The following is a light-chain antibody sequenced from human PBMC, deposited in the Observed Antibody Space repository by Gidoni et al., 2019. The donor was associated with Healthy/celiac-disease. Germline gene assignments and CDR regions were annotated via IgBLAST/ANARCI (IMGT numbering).Light chain of an antibody. CDR1: SSNIGAGYD. CDR2: GNS. J-gene: IGLJ3*02. Sequence: QSVLTQPPSVSGSPGQSVTTSCTGRSSNIGAGYDVHWYQQLPGTAPKLLIYGNSNRPSGVPDRFSGSKSGTSASLAITGLQAEDEADYYCQSYDSSLSGWVFGGGTKLTVL. V-gene: IGLV1-40*01. CDR3: QSYDSSLSGWV.